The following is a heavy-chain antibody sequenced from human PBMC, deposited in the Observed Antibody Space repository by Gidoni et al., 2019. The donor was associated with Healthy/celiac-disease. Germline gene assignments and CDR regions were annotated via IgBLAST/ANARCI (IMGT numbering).Heavy chain of an antibody. CDR2: ISGSGGST. Sequence: GGLVQPGGSLSLSCAASGFTFSTYAMSWVRQAPGKGLEWVSAISGSGGSTYYADSVKGRFTISRDNSKNTLYLQMNSLRAEDTAVYYCAKDWGWAGDYFDYWGQGTLVTVSS. CDR1: GFTFSTYA. J-gene: IGHJ4*02. V-gene: IGHV3-23*01. CDR3: AKDWGWAGDYFDY. D-gene: IGHD3-16*01.